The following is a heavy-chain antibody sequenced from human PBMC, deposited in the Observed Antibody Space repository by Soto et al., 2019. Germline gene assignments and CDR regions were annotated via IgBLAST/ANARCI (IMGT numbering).Heavy chain of an antibody. CDR1: GYTFTSFY. CDR2: INPSGTTT. J-gene: IGHJ6*02. Sequence: QVQLVQSGAEVKKPGASVKVSCKASGYTFTSFYMHWVRQAPGQGLEWMGIINPSGTTTDYAQKFQGRVTMTRDTSTSTSYMELSSLTSKDTAVYYCAKPQIARHYYYGMEVWGQGTAVTVSS. CDR3: AKPQIARHYYYGMEV. V-gene: IGHV1-46*01.